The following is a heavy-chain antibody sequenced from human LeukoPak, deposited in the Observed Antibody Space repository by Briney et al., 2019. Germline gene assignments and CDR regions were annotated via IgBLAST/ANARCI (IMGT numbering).Heavy chain of an antibody. D-gene: IGHD1-1*01. V-gene: IGHV3-30-3*01. CDR2: ISYDGSNK. CDR3: ARPYNWNDYYGMDV. J-gene: IGHJ6*02. Sequence: QPGRSLRLSCAASGFTLSSYAMHWVRQAPGKGLEWVAVISYDGSNKYYADSVKGRFTISRDNSKNTLYLQMNSLRAEDTAVYYCARPYNWNDYYGMDVWGQGTTVTVSS. CDR1: GFTLSSYA.